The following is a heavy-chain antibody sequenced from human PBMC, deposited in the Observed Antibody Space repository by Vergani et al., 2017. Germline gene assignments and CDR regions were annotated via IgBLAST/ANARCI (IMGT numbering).Heavy chain of an antibody. CDR3: ARDRSAAGMYSGMDV. CDR2: IRYDGSNK. V-gene: IGHV3-30*02. CDR1: GFTFSSYG. D-gene: IGHD6-13*01. Sequence: QVQLVESGGGVVQPGGSLRLSCAASGFTFSSYGMHWVRQAPGKGLEWVAFIRYDGSNKYYADSVKGRFTISRDNAKNSLYLQMNSLRAEDTAVYYCARDRSAAGMYSGMDVWGQGTTVTVSS. J-gene: IGHJ6*02.